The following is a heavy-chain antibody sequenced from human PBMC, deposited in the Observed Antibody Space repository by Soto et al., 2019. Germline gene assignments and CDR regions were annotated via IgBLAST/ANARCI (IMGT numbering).Heavy chain of an antibody. CDR1: GYSFTSYW. J-gene: IGHJ3*02. CDR3: ARFSITMVRGVNDAFDI. V-gene: IGHV5-51*01. CDR2: IYPCDSDT. D-gene: IGHD3-10*01. Sequence: RGESLKISCKGSGYSFTSYWISWVRQMPGKGLEWMGIIYPCDSDTRYSPSFQGQVTISADKSISSAYLQWSSLKASDTAMYYCARFSITMVRGVNDAFDIWGQGTMVTVSS.